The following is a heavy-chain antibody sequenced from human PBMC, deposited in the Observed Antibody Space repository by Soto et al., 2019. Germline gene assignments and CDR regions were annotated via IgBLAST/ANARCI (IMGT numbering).Heavy chain of an antibody. CDR3: ARERGLAARQLFDY. D-gene: IGHD6-6*01. CDR1: GGSISSYY. J-gene: IGHJ4*02. Sequence: SETLSLTCTVSGGSISSYYWSWIRQPPGKGLEWIGYIYYSGSTNYNPSLKSRVTISVDTSKNQFSLKLSSVTAADTAVYYCARERGLAARQLFDYWGQGPLVTVSS. CDR2: IYYSGST. V-gene: IGHV4-59*01.